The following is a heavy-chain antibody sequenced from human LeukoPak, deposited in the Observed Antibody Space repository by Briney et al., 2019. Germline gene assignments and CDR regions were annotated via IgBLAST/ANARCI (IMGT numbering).Heavy chain of an antibody. V-gene: IGHV3-21*01. J-gene: IGHJ4*02. D-gene: IGHD2-15*01. CDR3: ARVHCSGGSCYLPN. CDR1: GFTFSSYS. Sequence: GGSLRLSCAASGFTFSSYSMNWVRQAPGKGLEWVSAISGSGGSIYYADSVKGRFTISRDNAKNSLYLQMNSLRAEDTAVYYCARVHCSGGSCYLPNWGQGTLVTVSS. CDR2: ISGSGGSI.